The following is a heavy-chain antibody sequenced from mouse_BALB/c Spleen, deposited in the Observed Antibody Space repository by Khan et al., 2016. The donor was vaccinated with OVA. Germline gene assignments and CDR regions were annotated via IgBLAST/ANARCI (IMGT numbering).Heavy chain of an antibody. CDR3: TRSGYGSFAY. CDR2: INPSNGGT. D-gene: IGHD2-2*01. Sequence: VQLQQSGAELVKPGASVRLSCKASGYTFTRYYLYWVKQRPGQGLEWIGDINPSNGGTNFNEKFKTKATLTVDKSSSTAYMQLNSLTSEDSAVYYCTRSGYGSFAYWGQGTLVTVSA. V-gene: IGHV1S81*02. CDR1: GYTFTRYY. J-gene: IGHJ3*01.